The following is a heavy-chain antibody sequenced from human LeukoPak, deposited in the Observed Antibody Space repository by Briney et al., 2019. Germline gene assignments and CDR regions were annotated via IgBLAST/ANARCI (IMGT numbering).Heavy chain of an antibody. Sequence: GGSLRLSCAASGFTFSSSALSWFRQAPGKGPEWVSGISDSGAYYADSVKGRFTISRDNSKNTLYLQMNSLRAEDTAVYYCARDVVSGVVVVPAAIPADYWGQGTLVTVSS. D-gene: IGHD2-2*02. V-gene: IGHV3-23*01. CDR3: ARDVVSGVVVVPAAIPADY. CDR2: ISDSGA. J-gene: IGHJ4*02. CDR1: GFTFSSSA.